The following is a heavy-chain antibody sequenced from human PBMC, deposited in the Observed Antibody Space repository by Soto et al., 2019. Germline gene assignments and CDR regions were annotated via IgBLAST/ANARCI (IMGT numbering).Heavy chain of an antibody. J-gene: IGHJ4*02. Sequence: PSETLSLTCAVYGGSVSDYYRTWIRQPPGKGLEWIGEINPSGVTNSNPSLKSRVSISVDTTKNQFSLKLTSVTDADTAVYYCARGSELPPSSYWGQGILVTVS. D-gene: IGHD1-7*01. V-gene: IGHV4-34*01. CDR3: ARGSELPPSSY. CDR2: INPSGVT. CDR1: GGSVSDYY.